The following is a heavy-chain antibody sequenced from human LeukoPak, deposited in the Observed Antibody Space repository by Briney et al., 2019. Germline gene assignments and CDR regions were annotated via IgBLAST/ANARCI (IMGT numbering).Heavy chain of an antibody. J-gene: IGHJ4*02. D-gene: IGHD3-10*01. V-gene: IGHV4-39*07. Sequence: SETLSLTCTVSGGSINNTIFYWGWIRQPPGKGLEWIGEINHSGSTNYNPSLKSRVTISVDTSKNQFSLKLSSVTAADTAVYYCARGNGSGSYHFDYWGQGTLVTVSS. CDR1: GGSINNTIFY. CDR2: INHSGST. CDR3: ARGNGSGSYHFDY.